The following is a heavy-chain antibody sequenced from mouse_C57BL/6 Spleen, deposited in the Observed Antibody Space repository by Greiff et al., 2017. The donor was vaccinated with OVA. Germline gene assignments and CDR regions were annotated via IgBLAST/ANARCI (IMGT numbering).Heavy chain of an antibody. CDR3: ARNSGITTVVARAYWYFDV. CDR2: IWSGGST. Sequence: VMLVESGPGLVQPSQSLSITCTVSGFSLTSYGVHWVRQSPGKGLEWLGVIWSGGSTDYNAAFISRLSISKDNSKSQVFFKMNSLQADDTAIYYCARNSGITTVVARAYWYFDVWGTGTTVTVSS. J-gene: IGHJ1*03. V-gene: IGHV2-2*01. D-gene: IGHD1-1*01. CDR1: GFSLTSYG.